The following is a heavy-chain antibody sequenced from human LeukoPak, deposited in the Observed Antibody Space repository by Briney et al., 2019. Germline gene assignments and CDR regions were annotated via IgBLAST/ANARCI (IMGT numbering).Heavy chain of an antibody. CDR1: GGSISSSNYY. CDR3: ARDNRYCNGGYCSNWFDP. V-gene: IGHV4-39*07. CDR2: IYSRGST. Sequence: PSETLSLTCIVSGGSISSSNYYWGWIRQSPGKGLEWIGSIYSRGSTYYNPSLKSRVIVSSDMSKNQFSLMLNSVTAADTAVYYCARDNRYCNGGYCSNWFDPWGQGTLVTVSS. D-gene: IGHD2-15*01. J-gene: IGHJ5*02.